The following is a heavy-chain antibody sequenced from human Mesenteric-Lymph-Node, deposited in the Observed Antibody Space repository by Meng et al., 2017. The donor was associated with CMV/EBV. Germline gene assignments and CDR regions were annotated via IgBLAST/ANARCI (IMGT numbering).Heavy chain of an antibody. CDR3: ARECQGVVGQDNWFDP. Sequence: ASVKVSCKPAGYAFTTYGISWVRQAPGQGLEWVGWISAYNGNTDYAQKFQGRVTMTTDTSTSTVYMELRSLRSDDTAVYYCARECQGVVGQDNWFDPWGQGTLVTVSS. CDR1: GYAFTTYG. D-gene: IGHD3/OR15-3a*01. CDR2: ISAYNGNT. J-gene: IGHJ5*02. V-gene: IGHV1-18*01.